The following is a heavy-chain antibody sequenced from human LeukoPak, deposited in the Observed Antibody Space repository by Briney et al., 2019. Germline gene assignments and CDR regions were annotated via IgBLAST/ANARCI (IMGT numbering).Heavy chain of an antibody. V-gene: IGHV3-23*01. CDR2: ISDTGATT. Sequence: GGSLRLSCAGSGFTFSSYAMSWVRQAPGKGLEWVSAISDTGATTYDADSVKGRFTISRDNSRSTLYLQMNSLRAEDTALYYCAKDTSIGRYCTDGLSSPFDYWGQRRPATVSS. CDR3: AKDTSIGRYCTDGLSSPFDY. J-gene: IGHJ4*01. D-gene: IGHD2-8*01. CDR1: GFTFSSYA.